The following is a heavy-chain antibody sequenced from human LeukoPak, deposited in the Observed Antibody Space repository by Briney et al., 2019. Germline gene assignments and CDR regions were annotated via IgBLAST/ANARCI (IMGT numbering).Heavy chain of an antibody. D-gene: IGHD6-13*01. V-gene: IGHV1-46*01. CDR3: ARGPRMAAAAANWFDP. CDR1: GYTFTSYY. Sequence: ASVKVSCKASGYTFTSYYMHWVRQAPGQGLEWMGIINPSGDSTSYAQKFQGRVTMTRDTSTSTVYMELSSLRSEDTAVYYCARGPRMAAAAANWFDPWGQGTLVTVSS. J-gene: IGHJ5*02. CDR2: INPSGDST.